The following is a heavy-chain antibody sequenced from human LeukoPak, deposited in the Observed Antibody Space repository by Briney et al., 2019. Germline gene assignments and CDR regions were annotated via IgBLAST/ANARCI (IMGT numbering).Heavy chain of an antibody. CDR2: IYNSGST. CDR3: ATGGGIAVAGL. Sequence: SETLSLTCTVSGGSISSSNYYCTWIRQPPGKGLEWIGSIYNSGSTYHNPSLKSRVTMSVDTSKNQFSLTLSSVTAADTAVYYCATGGGIAVAGLWGQGTLVTVSS. V-gene: IGHV4-39*01. D-gene: IGHD6-19*01. J-gene: IGHJ4*02. CDR1: GGSISSSNYY.